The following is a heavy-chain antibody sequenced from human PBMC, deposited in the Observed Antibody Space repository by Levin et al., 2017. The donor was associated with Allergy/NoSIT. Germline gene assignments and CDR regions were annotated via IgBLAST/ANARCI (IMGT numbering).Heavy chain of an antibody. CDR1: GFTFSSYW. J-gene: IGHJ5*02. Sequence: GESLKISCAASGFTFSSYWMSWVRQAPGKGLEWVANIKQDGSEKYYVDSVKGRFTISRDNAKNSLYLQMNSLRAEDTAVYYCARDGFPHTIFGAWVNWFDPWGQGTLVTVSS. CDR3: ARDGFPHTIFGAWVNWFDP. V-gene: IGHV3-7*01. D-gene: IGHD3-3*01. CDR2: IKQDGSEK.